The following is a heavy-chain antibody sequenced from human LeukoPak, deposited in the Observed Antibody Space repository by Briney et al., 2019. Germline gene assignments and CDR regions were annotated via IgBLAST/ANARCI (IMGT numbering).Heavy chain of an antibody. Sequence: ASETLSLTCTVSGGSISSSSYYWGWIRQPPGKGLEWIGSIYYSGSTYYNPSLKSRVTISVDTSKNQFSLKLSSVTAADTAVYYCARGPPRYRIDYWGQGTLVTVSS. CDR2: IYYSGST. D-gene: IGHD1-14*01. V-gene: IGHV4-39*01. CDR1: GGSISSSSYY. CDR3: ARGPPRYRIDY. J-gene: IGHJ4*02.